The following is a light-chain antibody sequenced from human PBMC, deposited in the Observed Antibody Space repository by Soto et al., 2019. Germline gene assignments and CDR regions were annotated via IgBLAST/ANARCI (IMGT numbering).Light chain of an antibody. V-gene: IGLV2-8*01. CDR3: SSYAGSSNV. Sequence: QSALTQPPSASGSPGQSVAISCTGTSSDVGGYNYVSWYQQHPGKAPKLMIYEVNKRPSGVPDRFSGSKSGNTASLTVSGLQAEDEADYYCSSYAGSSNVFGTGTNDTVL. CDR1: SSDVGGYNY. J-gene: IGLJ1*01. CDR2: EVN.